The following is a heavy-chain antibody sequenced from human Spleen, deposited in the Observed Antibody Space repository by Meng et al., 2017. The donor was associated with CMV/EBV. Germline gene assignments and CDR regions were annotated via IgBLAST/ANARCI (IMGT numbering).Heavy chain of an antibody. Sequence: GGSLRLSCAASGFTFSSYSMNWVRQAPGQGLEWVSTIYGGDVTNYADSVKGRFTISRDISKNTLYLQMNSLRPEDTAVFYCARTRGASGGPQDGMDVWGQGTTVTVSS. CDR1: GFTFSSYS. CDR3: ARTRGASGGPQDGMDV. CDR2: IYGGDVT. V-gene: IGHV3-66*02. J-gene: IGHJ6*02. D-gene: IGHD3-10*01.